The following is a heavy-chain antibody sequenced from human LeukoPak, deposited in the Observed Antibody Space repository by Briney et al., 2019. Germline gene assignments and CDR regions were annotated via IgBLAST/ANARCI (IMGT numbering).Heavy chain of an antibody. Sequence: SETLSLTCAVYGGSFSGYYWSWIRQPPGKGLEWIGEINHSGSTNYNPSLKGRVTISVDTSKNQFSLKLSSVTAADTAVYYCARPLVGTTDYFDYWGQGTLVTVSS. CDR1: GGSFSGYY. V-gene: IGHV4-34*01. CDR2: INHSGST. J-gene: IGHJ4*02. CDR3: ARPLVGTTDYFDY. D-gene: IGHD1-26*01.